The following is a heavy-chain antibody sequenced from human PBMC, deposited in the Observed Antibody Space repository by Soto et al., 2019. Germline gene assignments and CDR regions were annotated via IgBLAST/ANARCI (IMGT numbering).Heavy chain of an antibody. J-gene: IGHJ1*01. CDR1: GFTFSSYA. CDR2: ISGSGDST. CDR3: AKGVPGIAVAGTGYFQH. D-gene: IGHD6-19*01. V-gene: IGHV3-23*01. Sequence: EVQLLESGGGLVQPGGSLRLSCAASGFTFSSYAMSWVRQAPGKGLEWVSGISGSGDSTYYADSVKGRFTISRDNSKKTVYLQMNSLRAEDTAVDYCAKGVPGIAVAGTGYFQHWGQGTLVTVSS.